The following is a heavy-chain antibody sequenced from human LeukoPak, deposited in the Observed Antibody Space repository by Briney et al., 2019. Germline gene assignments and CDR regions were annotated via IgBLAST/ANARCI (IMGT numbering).Heavy chain of an antibody. D-gene: IGHD3-10*01. J-gene: IGHJ6*03. CDR3: ARTYYYGSGSTDYYYYYYMDV. CDR1: GYTFTGYY. CDR2: LNLNSGGT. Sequence: ASVKVSCKASGYTFTGYYMHWMRQAPGQGLEWMGGLNLNSGGTNFAQKFQGRVTMTRDTSISTAYMELSRLRSDDTAVYYCARTYYYGSGSTDYYYYYYMDVWGKGTTVTVSS. V-gene: IGHV1-2*02.